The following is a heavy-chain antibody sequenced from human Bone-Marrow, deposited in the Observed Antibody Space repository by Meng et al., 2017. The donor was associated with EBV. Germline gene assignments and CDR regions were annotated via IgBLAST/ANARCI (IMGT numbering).Heavy chain of an antibody. Sequence: VQLVQSGAEVNKPGASVKVSCKASGYTFSTYAIHWVRQAPGQRLEWMGWINVGNGDTKYSQKLQGRVTITRDTSASTAYMELRSLRSEDTAVYYCARDSSGDSRNFDPWGQGTLVTVSS. CDR2: INVGNGDT. CDR3: ARDSSGDSRNFDP. D-gene: IGHD3-22*01. J-gene: IGHJ5*02. CDR1: GYTFSTYA. V-gene: IGHV1-3*01.